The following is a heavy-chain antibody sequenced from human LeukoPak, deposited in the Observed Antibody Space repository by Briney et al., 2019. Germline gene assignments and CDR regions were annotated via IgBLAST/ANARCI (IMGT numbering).Heavy chain of an antibody. Sequence: ASVKVSCKASGYTFTSYYMHWVRQAPGQGLEWMGIINPSGGSTSYAQKFQGRVTVTRDTSTSTVYMELSSLRSEDTAVYYCARARKTHYYDSSGYLAYWGQGTLVTVSS. V-gene: IGHV1-46*01. CDR3: ARARKTHYYDSSGYLAY. D-gene: IGHD3-22*01. J-gene: IGHJ4*02. CDR2: INPSGGST. CDR1: GYTFTSYY.